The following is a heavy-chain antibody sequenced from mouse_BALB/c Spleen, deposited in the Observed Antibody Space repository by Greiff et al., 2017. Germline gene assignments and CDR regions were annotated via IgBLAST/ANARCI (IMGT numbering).Heavy chain of an antibody. J-gene: IGHJ4*01. CDR1: GYTFPSYV. D-gene: IGHD1-1*01. CDR2: INPYNDGT. Sequence: VHVKQSGPELVKPGASVKMSCKASGYTFPSYVSNGVKQKPGQGLEWIGYINPYNDGTKYNEKFKGKATLTSDKSSSTAYMELSSLTSEDSAVYYCAREGMGLLRAMDYWGQGTSVTVSS. V-gene: IGHV1-14*01. CDR3: AREGMGLLRAMDY.